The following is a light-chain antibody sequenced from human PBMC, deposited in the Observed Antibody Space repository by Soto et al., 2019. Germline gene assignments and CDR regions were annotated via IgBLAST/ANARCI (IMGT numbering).Light chain of an antibody. J-gene: IGKJ1*01. CDR2: LGS. V-gene: IGKV2-28*01. Sequence: DIVMTQSPLSLPVTPGEPASISCRSSQSLLNSNGYNYLDWYLQKPGQSPQLLIYLGSNRASGVPDRFSVSGSGTDFTLKISRVEAEDVGVYDCMQAVTAPSTFGQGTKVEIK. CDR3: MQAVTAPST. CDR1: QSLLNSNGYNY.